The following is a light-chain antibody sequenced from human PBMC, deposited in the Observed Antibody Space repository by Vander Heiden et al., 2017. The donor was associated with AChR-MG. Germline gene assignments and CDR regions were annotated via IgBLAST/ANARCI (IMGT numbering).Light chain of an antibody. CDR1: QSVSSD. J-gene: IGKJ4*01. V-gene: IGKV3-15*01. Sequence: IVVTQSPATLSLSPGERATLSCRASQSVSSDLAWYQQKPGQAPRLLIYSASTRATGIPGRFSGSGSGTEFTLTISSLQSEDFAVYYCQQDNSWPLHFGGGTKVEIK. CDR2: SAS. CDR3: QQDNSWPLH.